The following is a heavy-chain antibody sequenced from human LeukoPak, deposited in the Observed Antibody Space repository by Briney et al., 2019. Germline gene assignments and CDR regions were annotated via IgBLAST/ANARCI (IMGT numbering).Heavy chain of an antibody. CDR2: IYYSGTT. D-gene: IGHD3-22*01. J-gene: IGHJ6*02. CDR3: ARSYDSRGYYYYGMDV. CDR1: GGSFSGYY. V-gene: IGHV4-59*01. Sequence: SETLSLTCAVYGGSFSGYYWSWIRQPPGKGLEWIGFIYYSGTTKYNPSLRSRVTISLDTYKNQFSLKLNSVTAADTAVYYCARSYDSRGYYYYGMDVWGQGTTVTVSS.